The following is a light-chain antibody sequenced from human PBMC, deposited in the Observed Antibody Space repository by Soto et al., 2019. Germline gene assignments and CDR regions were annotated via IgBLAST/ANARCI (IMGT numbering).Light chain of an antibody. CDR3: QHCNDWPIT. V-gene: IGKV3-20*01. CDR2: GAS. J-gene: IGKJ5*01. CDR1: QSISSSY. Sequence: EIVLTQSPGTLSLSPGKRATLSCRASQSISSSYLAWYQQRPGQAPRLLIYGASSRATGIPARFSGGGSGTEFTLTISSLQSEDFAVYYCQHCNDWPITFGQGTRLEIK.